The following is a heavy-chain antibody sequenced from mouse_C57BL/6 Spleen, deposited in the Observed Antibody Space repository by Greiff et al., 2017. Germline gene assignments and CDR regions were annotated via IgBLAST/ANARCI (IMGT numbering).Heavy chain of an antibody. CDR3: ASTVVEEAWFAD. J-gene: IGHJ3*01. CDR2: INPSSGYT. CDR1: GYTFNSYW. Sequence: QVQLQQSGAELAKPGASVKLSCKASGYTFNSYWMHWVKQRPGQGLAWIGYINPSSGYTKSNQKFKDKATLTADKSSSTAYMQLSSLTYEDSAVYYWASTVVEEAWFADWGQGTLVTVSA. V-gene: IGHV1-7*01. D-gene: IGHD1-1*01.